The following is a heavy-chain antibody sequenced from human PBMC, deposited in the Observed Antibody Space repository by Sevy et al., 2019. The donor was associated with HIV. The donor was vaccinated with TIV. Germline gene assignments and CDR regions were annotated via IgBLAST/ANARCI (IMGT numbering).Heavy chain of an antibody. CDR3: ACGPIAVAEW. CDR2: ISAYNGNT. CDR1: GYSFTSSG. Sequence: ASVKVSCKASGYSFTSSGITWVRQAPGQGLEWMGWISAYNGNTNYAQNLQDRVTMTTDTSTTTAYMELRSLRSDDTAVYYCACGPIAVAEWWGHGTLVTVSS. J-gene: IGHJ4*01. V-gene: IGHV1-18*01. D-gene: IGHD6-19*01.